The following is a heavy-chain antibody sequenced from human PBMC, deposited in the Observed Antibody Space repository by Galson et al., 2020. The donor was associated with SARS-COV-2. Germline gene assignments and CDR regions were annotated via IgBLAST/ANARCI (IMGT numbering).Heavy chain of an antibody. CDR3: SSYIVGPTLDY. J-gene: IGHJ4*02. Sequence: LSLTCAASGFTFSTYEMNWVRQAPGKGLEWIAYVSGSGNTIYYADSVKGRFTISIDNAKNTLYLQMSALRAEDTATYFCSSYIVGPTLDYWGQGILVTVSS. V-gene: IGHV3-48*03. CDR2: VSGSGNTI. D-gene: IGHD1-26*01. CDR1: GFTFSTYE.